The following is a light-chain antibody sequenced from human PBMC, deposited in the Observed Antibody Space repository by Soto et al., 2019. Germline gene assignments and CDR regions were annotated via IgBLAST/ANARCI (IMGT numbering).Light chain of an antibody. V-gene: IGKV4-1*01. J-gene: IGKJ4*01. CDR2: WAS. Sequence: DIVMTQSPDSLAVSLGERATINCRSSRSVLYRSNNKNNLAWYQQKPGQPPKLLIYWASTRESGVPDRFIGSGSGTDFTLTISSLQAEDVAVYYCQQYYSSPLTFGGGTKVDIK. CDR3: QQYYSSPLT. CDR1: RSVLYRSNNKNN.